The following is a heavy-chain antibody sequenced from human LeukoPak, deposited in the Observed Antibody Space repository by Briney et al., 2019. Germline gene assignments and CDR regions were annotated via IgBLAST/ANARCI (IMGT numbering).Heavy chain of an antibody. J-gene: IGHJ4*02. CDR3: AKRVIRPEYSSSWSYDFDS. D-gene: IGHD6-13*01. CDR2: ISGSGGST. Sequence: AGSLRLSCAASGFSFSSYAMSWVRQAPGKGLEWVSAISGSGGSTNYADSVKGRFTISRDNSKNSLYVQMNSLRVEDTAGYYCAKRVIRPEYSSSWSYDFDSWGQGTLVTVSS. V-gene: IGHV3-23*01. CDR1: GFSFSSYA.